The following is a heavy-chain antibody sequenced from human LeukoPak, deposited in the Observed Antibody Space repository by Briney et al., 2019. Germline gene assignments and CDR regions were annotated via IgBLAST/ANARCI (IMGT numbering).Heavy chain of an antibody. CDR3: ARDWEDSSSTYYYYYMDV. CDR2: IYYSGST. V-gene: IGHV4-39*07. CDR1: GGSISSSSYY. J-gene: IGHJ6*03. Sequence: ETLSLTCTVSGGSISSSSYYWGWIRQPPGKGLEWIGSIYYSGSTNYNPSLKSRVTISVDTSKNQFSLRLSSVTAADTAVYYCARDWEDSSSTYYYYYMDVWGKGTTVTVSS. D-gene: IGHD6-13*01.